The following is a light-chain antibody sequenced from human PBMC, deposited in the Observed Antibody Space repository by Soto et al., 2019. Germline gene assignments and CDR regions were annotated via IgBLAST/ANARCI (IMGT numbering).Light chain of an antibody. CDR1: QSVSID. Sequence: EIVMTQSPATLSVSPGERATLSCRASQSVSIDLAWYQQTPGQAPRLLIYGASTRATGIPVRFSGSASGTDFTLTISGLQTEDVATYYCQKYDSAPWALGQGTKVDIK. V-gene: IGKV3-15*01. J-gene: IGKJ1*01. CDR3: QKYDSAPWA. CDR2: GAS.